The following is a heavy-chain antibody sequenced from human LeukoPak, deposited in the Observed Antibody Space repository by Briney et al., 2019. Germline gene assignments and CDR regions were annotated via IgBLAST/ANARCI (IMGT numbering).Heavy chain of an antibody. CDR3: AKDLDSSSWYPGRWDY. V-gene: IGHV3-53*01. J-gene: IGHJ4*02. D-gene: IGHD6-13*01. CDR2: IYSGGST. Sequence: GGSLRLSCAASGFAVSSNYMSWVRQAPGKGLEWVSVIYSGGSTYYADSVKGRFTISRDNSKNTLYLQMNSLRAEDTAVYYCAKDLDSSSWYPGRWDYWGQGTLVTVSS. CDR1: GFAVSSNY.